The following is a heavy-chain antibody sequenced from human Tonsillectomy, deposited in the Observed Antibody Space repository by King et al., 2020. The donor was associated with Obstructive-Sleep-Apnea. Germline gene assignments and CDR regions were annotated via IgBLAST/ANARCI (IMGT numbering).Heavy chain of an antibody. CDR1: GFLLSTSRVF. CDR3: ARVPPAGSGSEFDY. Sequence: VTLKESGPALVKPTQTLTLTCTFSGFLLSTSRVFVSWTRQPPGKALEWLARIDWDDDKFYITSLKTRLTNSKDNPKNQVALTIPNMDPVDTSTSYCARVPPAGSGSEFDYWGQGILVTVSS. CDR2: IDWDDDK. V-gene: IGHV2-70*04. J-gene: IGHJ4*02. D-gene: IGHD3-10*01.